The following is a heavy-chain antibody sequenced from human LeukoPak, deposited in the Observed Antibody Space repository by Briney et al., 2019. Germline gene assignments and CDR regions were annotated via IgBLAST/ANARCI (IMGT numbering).Heavy chain of an antibody. J-gene: IGHJ4*02. D-gene: IGHD3-3*01. CDR1: DDSISSTNYY. CDR3: TRAVFWSGYCDY. Sequence: SETLSLTCTVSDDSISSTNYYWVWIRQPPGKGLEWIGSIYFSGTTYYNPSLKSRVTISVDTSKNQFSLKLSSVTAADTAIYYCTRAVFWSGYCDYWGQGTLVTVSS. CDR2: IYFSGTT. V-gene: IGHV4-39*02.